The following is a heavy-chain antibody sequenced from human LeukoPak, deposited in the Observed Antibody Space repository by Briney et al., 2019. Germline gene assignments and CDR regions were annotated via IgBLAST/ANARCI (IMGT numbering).Heavy chain of an antibody. J-gene: IGHJ6*04. CDR2: IIPIFGTA. CDR3: ARASEWGGGSYGYRDYYYGMDV. Sequence: SVKVSCKASGGTFSSYAISWVRQAPGQGLEWMGGIIPIFGTANYAEKFKGRFTITGDESTSTAYMELSSLRSEDTDVYYCARASEWGGGSYGYRDYYYGMDVWGKGTTVTVSS. V-gene: IGHV1-69*13. CDR1: GGTFSSYA. D-gene: IGHD5-18*01.